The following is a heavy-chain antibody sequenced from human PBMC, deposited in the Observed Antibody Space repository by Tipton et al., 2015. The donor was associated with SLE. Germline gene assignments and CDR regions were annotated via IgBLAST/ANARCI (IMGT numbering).Heavy chain of an antibody. CDR1: GFTFSSYW. J-gene: IGHJ4*02. CDR3: ASGGYGGTPYF. CDR2: IKQDGSEK. D-gene: IGHD4-23*01. Sequence: SLRLSCAASGFTFSSYWMSWVRQAPGKGLEWVANIKQDGSEKYYVDSVKGRFTISRDTAKNSLYLQMNSLRAEDTVVYYCASGGYGGTPYFWGQGTLVTVSS. V-gene: IGHV3-7*01.